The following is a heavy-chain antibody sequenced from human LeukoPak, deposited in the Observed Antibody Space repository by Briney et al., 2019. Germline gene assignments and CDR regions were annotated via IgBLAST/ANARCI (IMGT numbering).Heavy chain of an antibody. J-gene: IGHJ4*02. V-gene: IGHV3-21*01. CDR2: ISSSSSYI. CDR1: GFTFSSYS. CDR3: ARALGDI. Sequence: GGSLRLSCAASGFTFSSYSMNWVRQAPGKGLEWVSSISSSSSYIYYADSAKGRFTISRDNAKNTLYLQMNGLRVEDTAVYYCARALGDIRGQGTLVTVSS.